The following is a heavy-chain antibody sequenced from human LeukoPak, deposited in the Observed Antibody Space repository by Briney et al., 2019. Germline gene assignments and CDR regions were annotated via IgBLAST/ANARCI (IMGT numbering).Heavy chain of an antibody. J-gene: IGHJ6*03. D-gene: IGHD3-22*01. Sequence: SETLSLTCTVSGGSISNYYWSWIRQFPGKGLEWIGYIHYSGSPNYNPSLKGRVTISVDTSKNHFSLKLTSVTAADTAVYYCAVDYDSTGYYFSMDVWGKGTTVTVSS. CDR3: AVDYDSTGYYFSMDV. V-gene: IGHV4-59*01. CDR2: IHYSGSP. CDR1: GGSISNYY.